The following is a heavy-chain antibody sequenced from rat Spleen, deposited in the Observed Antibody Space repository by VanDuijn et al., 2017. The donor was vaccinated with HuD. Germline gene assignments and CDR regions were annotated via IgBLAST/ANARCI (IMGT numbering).Heavy chain of an antibody. D-gene: IGHD4-3*01. V-gene: IGHV5-25*01. Sequence: EVQLVESGGGAVQPGRSMKLSCAASGFTFSDFDMAWVRQAPTKGLEWVASITTGGDDTYYRDSVKGRFTISRDDEESTLYLQMDSLRSEDTATYFCARLGGLRNWFAYWGQGTLVTVSS. J-gene: IGHJ3*01. CDR1: GFTFSDFD. CDR2: ITTGGDDT. CDR3: ARLGGLRNWFAY.